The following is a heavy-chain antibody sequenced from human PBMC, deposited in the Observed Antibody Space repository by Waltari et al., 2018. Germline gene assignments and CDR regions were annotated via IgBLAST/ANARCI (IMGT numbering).Heavy chain of an antibody. Sequence: QLQLQESGPGLVKPSETLSLTCTVSGGSISSSSYYWGWIRQPPGQGLGWIGSIYYSGTTYYNPSLKSRVTISVDTSKNQFSLKLSSVTAADTAVYYWASNSDVSSSYYFDYWGQGTLVTVSS. V-gene: IGHV4-39*01. CDR1: GGSISSSSYY. D-gene: IGHD6-6*01. J-gene: IGHJ4*02. CDR2: IYYSGTT. CDR3: ASNSDVSSSYYFDY.